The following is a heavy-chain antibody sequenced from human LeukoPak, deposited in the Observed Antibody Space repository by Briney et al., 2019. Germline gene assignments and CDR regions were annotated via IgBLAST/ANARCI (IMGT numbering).Heavy chain of an antibody. CDR1: GFSFSSYA. J-gene: IGHJ4*02. Sequence: GGSLRLSCAASGFSFSSYAMTWVRQAPGRGLEWVSVISGSGDSTYYADSVKGRFTISRDNSKNTLYLQMNSLRAEDTAVYYCTKSVFSGSGWYDYWGQGTLVTGSS. D-gene: IGHD6-19*01. CDR3: TKSVFSGSGWYDY. V-gene: IGHV3-23*01. CDR2: ISGSGDST.